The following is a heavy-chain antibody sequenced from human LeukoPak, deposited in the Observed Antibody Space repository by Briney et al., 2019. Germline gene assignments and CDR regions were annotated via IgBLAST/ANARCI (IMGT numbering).Heavy chain of an antibody. J-gene: IGHJ4*02. CDR1: RFTFSSYG. D-gene: IGHD6-19*01. CDR3: ARDVAVAGPYDY. CDR2: IWYDGSNK. V-gene: IGHV3-33*01. Sequence: GGSLRLSCAASRFTFSSYGMHWVRQAPGKGLEWVAVIWYDGSNKYYADSVKGRFTISRDNSKNTLYLQMNSLRAEDTAVYYCARDVAVAGPYDYWGQGTLVTVSS.